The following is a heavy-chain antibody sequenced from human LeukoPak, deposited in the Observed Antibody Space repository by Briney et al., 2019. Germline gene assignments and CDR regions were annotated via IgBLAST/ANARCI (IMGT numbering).Heavy chain of an antibody. CDR3: AARSGGRKDY. CDR1: GFTFSSYV. Sequence: SCXASGFTFSSYVMSWVRQAPGKGLEWVSAISGSGGSTYYADSVKGRFTISRDNSKNTLYLQMNSLRAEDTAVYYCAARSGGRKDYWGQGTLVTVSS. CDR2: ISGSGGST. V-gene: IGHV3-23*01. D-gene: IGHD2-15*01. J-gene: IGHJ4*02.